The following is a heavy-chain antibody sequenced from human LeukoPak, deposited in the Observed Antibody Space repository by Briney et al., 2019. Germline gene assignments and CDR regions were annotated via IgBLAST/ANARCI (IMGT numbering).Heavy chain of an antibody. CDR2: MNPNSGNT. CDR3: ARVGQPNRIAARGGSWFDP. J-gene: IGHJ5*02. CDR1: GYTFTSYD. V-gene: IGHV1-8*01. Sequence: ASVKASCKASGYTFTSYDINWVRQATGQGLEWMGWMNPNSGNTGYAQKFQGRVTMTRNTSISTAYMELSSLRSEDTAVYYCARVGQPNRIAARGGSWFDPWGQGTLVTVSS. D-gene: IGHD6-6*01.